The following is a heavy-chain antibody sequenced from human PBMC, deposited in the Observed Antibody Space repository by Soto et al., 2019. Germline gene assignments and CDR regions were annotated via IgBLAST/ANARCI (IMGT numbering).Heavy chain of an antibody. V-gene: IGHV3-7*01. J-gene: IGHJ3*02. Sequence: GGSLRLSCAASGFTFSSYWMSWVRQAPGKGLEWVANIKQDGSEKYYVDSVKGRFTISRDNAKNSLYLQMNSLRAEDTAVYYCARDLMGQNSGYISGGQRQDAFDIWGQGTMVTVSS. CDR1: GFTFSSYW. CDR2: IKQDGSEK. CDR3: ARDLMGQNSGYISGGQRQDAFDI. D-gene: IGHD3-22*01.